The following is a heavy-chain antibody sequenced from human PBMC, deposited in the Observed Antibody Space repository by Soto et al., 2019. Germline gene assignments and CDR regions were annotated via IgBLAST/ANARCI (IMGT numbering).Heavy chain of an antibody. V-gene: IGHV4-39*01. CDR1: GDSISSASYF. CDR2: VYFVGNS. Sequence: SETLSLTCTVSGDSISSASYFWGWIRQPPGKGLEWIGSVYFVGNSYYNPSLKSRVSISVDASKNQFSLKLSSVTAADTAVYYCARPYYDILTGYQNWFDPWGQGTLVTVSS. J-gene: IGHJ5*02. CDR3: ARPYYDILTGYQNWFDP. D-gene: IGHD3-9*01.